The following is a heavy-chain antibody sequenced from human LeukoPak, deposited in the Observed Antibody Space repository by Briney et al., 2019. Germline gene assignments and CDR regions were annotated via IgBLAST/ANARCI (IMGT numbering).Heavy chain of an antibody. CDR3: TLNNWYENGLDP. V-gene: IGHV3-73*01. CDR2: IRSKANHYAT. J-gene: IGHJ5*02. CDR1: GFTFSGSA. Sequence: PGGSLRLSCAASGFTFSGSAMHWVRQASGKGLEWVGRIRSKANHYATAYAASVKGRFTVSRDDSKNTAYLQMNSLKTEDTAVYYCTLNNWYENGLDPWGQGTLVTVSS. D-gene: IGHD1-1*01.